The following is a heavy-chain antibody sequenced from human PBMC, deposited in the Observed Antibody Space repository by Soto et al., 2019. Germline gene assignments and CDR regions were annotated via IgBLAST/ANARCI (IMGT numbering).Heavy chain of an antibody. CDR1: GGTFSSYA. CDR3: ATEYSSSQGWFDP. Sequence: SVKVSCKASGGTFSSYAISWVRQAPGQGLEWMGGIIPIFGTANYAQKLQGRVTITADKSTSTAYMELSSLRSEDTAVYFCATEYSSSQGWFDPWGQGTLVTVSS. V-gene: IGHV1-69*06. J-gene: IGHJ5*02. D-gene: IGHD6-6*01. CDR2: IIPIFGTA.